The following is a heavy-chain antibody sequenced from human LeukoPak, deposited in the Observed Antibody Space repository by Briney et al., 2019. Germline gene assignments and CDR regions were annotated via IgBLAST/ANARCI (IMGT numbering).Heavy chain of an antibody. Sequence: PGGSLRLSCAASGFAVSSNYMSWVRQAPGKGLEGVSVIYSGGSTYYADSVKDRFTISRDNSKNTLYLQMNSLRAEDTAVYYCARDGSESSSWYYWGQGTLVTVSS. J-gene: IGHJ4*02. CDR3: ARDGSESSSWYY. D-gene: IGHD6-13*01. V-gene: IGHV3-53*01. CDR1: GFAVSSNY. CDR2: IYSGGST.